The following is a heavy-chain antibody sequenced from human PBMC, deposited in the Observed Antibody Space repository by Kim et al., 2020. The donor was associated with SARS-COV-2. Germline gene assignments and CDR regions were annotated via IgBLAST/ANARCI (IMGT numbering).Heavy chain of an antibody. CDR1: GFTFSSYS. Sequence: GGSLRLSCAASGFTFSSYSMNWVRQAPGKGLEWVSSISSSSSYIYYADSVKGRFTISRDNAKNSLYLQMNSLRAEDTAVYYCARDREYYYDSSGVFDYWGQGTLVTVSS. D-gene: IGHD3-22*01. CDR3: ARDREYYYDSSGVFDY. J-gene: IGHJ4*02. CDR2: ISSSSSYI. V-gene: IGHV3-21*01.